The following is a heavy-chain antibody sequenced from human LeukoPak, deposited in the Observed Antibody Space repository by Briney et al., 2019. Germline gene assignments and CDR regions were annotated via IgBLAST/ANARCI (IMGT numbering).Heavy chain of an antibody. CDR3: ARRGISQGYYMDV. CDR1: GGSFSGYY. J-gene: IGHJ6*03. Sequence: SETLSLTCAVYGGSFSGYYWSWIRQPPGKGLEWIGEINHSGSTNYNPSLKSRVTISVDTSKNQFSLKLSSVTAADTAVFYCARRGISQGYYMDVWGKGTTVTISS. V-gene: IGHV4-34*01. CDR2: INHSGST. D-gene: IGHD6-13*01.